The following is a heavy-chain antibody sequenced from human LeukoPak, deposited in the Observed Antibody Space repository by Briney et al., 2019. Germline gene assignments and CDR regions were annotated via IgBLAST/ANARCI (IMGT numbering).Heavy chain of an antibody. D-gene: IGHD3-3*01. J-gene: IGHJ6*02. V-gene: IGHV3-23*01. Sequence: PGGSLRLSCAASGFTFSGHAMGWVRQAPGKGLEWVSSITGSGGGTYYGGSVKGRFTISRDNSMNTLFLQMNSLRAEDTAVYYCAKDGGGSLEWLPPMDVWGQGTTVTVSS. CDR3: AKDGGGSLEWLPPMDV. CDR1: GFTFSGHA. CDR2: ITGSGGGT.